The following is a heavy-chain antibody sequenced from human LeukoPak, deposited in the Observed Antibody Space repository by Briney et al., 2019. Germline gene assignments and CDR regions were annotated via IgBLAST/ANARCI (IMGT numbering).Heavy chain of an antibody. J-gene: IGHJ4*02. D-gene: IGHD3-10*01. V-gene: IGHV3-48*03. CDR2: ISSSGSTI. Sequence: GGSLRLSCAASGFTFSSYEMNWVRQAPGKGLEWVSYISSSGSTIYYADSVKGRFTISGDNAKNTLYLQMNSLRADDTAVYYCARIADYGSGFELWGQGTLVTVSS. CDR1: GFTFSSYE. CDR3: ARIADYGSGFEL.